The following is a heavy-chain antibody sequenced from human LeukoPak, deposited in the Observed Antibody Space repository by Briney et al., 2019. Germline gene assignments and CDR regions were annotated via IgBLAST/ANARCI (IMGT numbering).Heavy chain of an antibody. CDR2: IRSKANSYAT. V-gene: IGHV3-73*01. J-gene: IGHJ4*02. Sequence: GGSLRLSCAASGFTFSGSAMHWVRQASGKGLEWVGRIRSKANSYATAYAASVKGRLTISRDDSKNTAYLQMNSLKTEDTAVYYCTYAFWSGYYTRNFDYWGQGTLVTVSS. D-gene: IGHD3-3*01. CDR3: TYAFWSGYYTRNFDY. CDR1: GFTFSGSA.